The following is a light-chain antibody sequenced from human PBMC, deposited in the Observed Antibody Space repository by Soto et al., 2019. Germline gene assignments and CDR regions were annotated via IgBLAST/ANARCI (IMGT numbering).Light chain of an antibody. CDR3: QEYNNYWT. J-gene: IGKJ1*01. Sequence: DIQMTQSPSTLSASVGDTVTITCRASQTISRWLAWYQQKPGKATRLLIYTASTLESGVPSRFSASGSGTEFTLTISSLHPDDFATYYCQEYNNYWTFGQGTKVEVK. CDR1: QTISRW. V-gene: IGKV1-5*01. CDR2: TAS.